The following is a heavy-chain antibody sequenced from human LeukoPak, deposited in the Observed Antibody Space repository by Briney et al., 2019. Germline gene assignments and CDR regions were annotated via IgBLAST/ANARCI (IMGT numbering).Heavy chain of an antibody. V-gene: IGHV3-66*04. CDR3: VTPSGGH. CDR2: TYYDSNT. D-gene: IGHD6-25*01. J-gene: IGHJ4*02. Sequence: GGSLRLSCAASGYRVSSNYMSWVRQAPGKGLEWVSVTYYDSNTYYADSVKGRFTISRDNSKNMVYLQMNSLRVEDTAVYYCVTPSGGHRGQGTLVTVSS. CDR1: GYRVSSNY.